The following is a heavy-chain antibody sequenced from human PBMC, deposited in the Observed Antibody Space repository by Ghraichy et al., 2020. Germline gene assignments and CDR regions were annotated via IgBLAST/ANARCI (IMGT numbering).Heavy chain of an antibody. CDR3: ARDQVYYYYGMDV. CDR2: IYHSGST. CDR1: GYSISSGYY. J-gene: IGHJ6*02. V-gene: IGHV4-38-2*02. Sequence: SETLSLTCTVSGYSISSGYYWGLIRQPPGKGLEWIGSIYHSGSTYYNPSLKSRVTIAVDTSKNHFSLKLSSVTAADTAVYYCARDQVYYYYGMDVWGQGTTVTVSS.